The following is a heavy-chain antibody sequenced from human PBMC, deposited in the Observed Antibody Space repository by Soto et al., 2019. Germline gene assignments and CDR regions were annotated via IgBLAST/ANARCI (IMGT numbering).Heavy chain of an antibody. CDR2: IIPIFGTA. Sequence: QVQLVQSGAEVKKPGSSVKVSCKASGGTFSNYAISWVRQAPGQGLEWMGGIIPIFGTANYAQKFQGRVTITAYESTSTAYMELSSLTSEHTAVHFCARGLHYFYDSSVSHDACEIWGQGTLVTVSS. J-gene: IGHJ3*02. CDR1: GGTFSNYA. V-gene: IGHV1-69*01. D-gene: IGHD3-22*01. CDR3: ARGLHYFYDSSVSHDACEI.